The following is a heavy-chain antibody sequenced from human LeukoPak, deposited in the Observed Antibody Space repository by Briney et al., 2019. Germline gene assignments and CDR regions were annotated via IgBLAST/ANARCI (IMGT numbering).Heavy chain of an antibody. D-gene: IGHD4-17*01. Sequence: GGSLRLSCAASGFIVNSNYMSWVRQAPGKGLEWLSVIYSGGGTYYADSVKGRFTISRDNSKNTLYLQMNSLRAEDTAVYYCARGVGTVTSRGSGFDPWGQGTLVTVSS. V-gene: IGHV3-53*01. J-gene: IGHJ5*02. CDR2: IYSGGGT. CDR1: GFIVNSNY. CDR3: ARGVGTVTSRGSGFDP.